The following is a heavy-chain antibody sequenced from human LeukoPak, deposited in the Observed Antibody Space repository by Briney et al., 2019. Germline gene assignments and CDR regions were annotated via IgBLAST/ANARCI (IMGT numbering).Heavy chain of an antibody. D-gene: IGHD3-10*01. Sequence: PGGSLRLSCAASRFTVSDNYMSWVRQAPGKGLEWVSVIYSGGTTYYADSVKGRFTISRDNSKNTLYLQMNSLRAEDTAVFYCARGRFGIYYFDYWGQGTLVTVSS. J-gene: IGHJ4*02. CDR2: IYSGGTT. CDR1: RFTVSDNY. CDR3: ARGRFGIYYFDY. V-gene: IGHV3-66*01.